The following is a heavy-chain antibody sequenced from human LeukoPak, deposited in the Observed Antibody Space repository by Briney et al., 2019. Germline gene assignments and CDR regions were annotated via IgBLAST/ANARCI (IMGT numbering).Heavy chain of an antibody. D-gene: IGHD3-3*01. CDR2: IKQDGSEK. CDR1: GFTFSSYW. J-gene: IGHJ4*02. Sequence: GGSLRLSCAASGFTFSSYWMTWVRQAPGKGLEWVANIKQDGSEKYYVDSVKGRFTISRDNAKNSLYLLMNSLRSEDTALYYCARVGLMEWLISLDYWGQGTLVTVSS. CDR3: ARVGLMEWLISLDY. V-gene: IGHV3-7*01.